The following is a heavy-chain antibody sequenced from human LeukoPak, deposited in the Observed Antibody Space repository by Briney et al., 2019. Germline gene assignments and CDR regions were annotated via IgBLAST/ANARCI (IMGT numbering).Heavy chain of an antibody. Sequence: GSSVMVSCKASGGTFSSYAISWVRQAPGQGLEWMGGIIPIFGTANYAQKFQGRVTITADESTSTAYMELSSLRSEDTAVYYCAREGWDLQYNWFDPWGQGTLVTVSS. V-gene: IGHV1-69*01. J-gene: IGHJ5*02. CDR1: GGTFSSYA. CDR3: AREGWDLQYNWFDP. D-gene: IGHD2-15*01. CDR2: IIPIFGTA.